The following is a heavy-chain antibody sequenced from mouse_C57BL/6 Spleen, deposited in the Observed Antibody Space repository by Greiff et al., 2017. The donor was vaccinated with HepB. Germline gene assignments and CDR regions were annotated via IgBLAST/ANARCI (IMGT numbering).Heavy chain of an antibody. D-gene: IGHD2-5*01. V-gene: IGHV1-74*01. J-gene: IGHJ1*03. CDR1: GYTFTSYW. CDR2: IHPSDSDT. Sequence: QVQLQQPGAELVKPGASVKVSCKASGYTFTSYWMHWVKQRPGQGLEWIGRIHPSDSDTNYNQKFKGMATLAVDKSSSTAYMQHSSLTSEDSAVYYCAIAYYSNYEKYFEGWGTGTTDTVSS. CDR3: AIAYYSNYEKYFEG.